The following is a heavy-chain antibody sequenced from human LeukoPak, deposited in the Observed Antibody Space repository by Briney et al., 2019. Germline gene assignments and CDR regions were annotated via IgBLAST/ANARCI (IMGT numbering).Heavy chain of an antibody. D-gene: IGHD3-16*01. V-gene: IGHV4-39*01. CDR1: GFTFNNYA. J-gene: IGHJ4*02. CDR3: ASRQERGREDY. Sequence: GSLRLSCAASGFTFNNYAMTWVRQPPGKGLEWIGSIYYSGSTYYNPSLKSRVTISVDTSKNQFSLKLSSVTAADTAVYYCASRQERGREDYWGQGTLVTVSS. CDR2: IYYSGST.